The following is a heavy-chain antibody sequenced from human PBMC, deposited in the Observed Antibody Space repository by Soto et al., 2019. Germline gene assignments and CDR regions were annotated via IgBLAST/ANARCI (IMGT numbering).Heavy chain of an antibody. CDR3: ARDLFGSGSLRPRYYYGTDV. J-gene: IGHJ6*02. CDR2: IYYSGST. Sequence: PSETLSLTCTVSGGSISSYYWSWIRQPPGKGLEWIGYIYYSGSTNYNPSLKSRVTISVDTSKNQFSLKLSSVTAADTAVYYCARDLFGSGSLRPRYYYGTDVWGQGTTVTVSS. V-gene: IGHV4-59*01. CDR1: GGSISSYY. D-gene: IGHD3-10*01.